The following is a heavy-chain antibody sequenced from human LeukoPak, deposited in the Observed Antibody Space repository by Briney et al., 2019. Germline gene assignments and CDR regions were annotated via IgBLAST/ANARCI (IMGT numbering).Heavy chain of an antibody. CDR2: ISSGGST. J-gene: IGHJ4*02. V-gene: IGHV3-53*01. Sequence: GGSLRLSCAASGFTVSNNYMSWVRQAPGKGLEWVSVISSGGSTYYADSVKGRFTISRDNSKNTLYLQMNSLRDEDTAVYYCARVKSLGYYFDYWAREPWSPSRQ. D-gene: IGHD6-19*01. CDR3: ARVKSLGYYFDY. CDR1: GFTVSNNY.